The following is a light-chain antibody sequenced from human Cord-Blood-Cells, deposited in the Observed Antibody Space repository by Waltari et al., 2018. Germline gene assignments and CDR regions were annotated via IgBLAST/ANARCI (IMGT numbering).Light chain of an antibody. V-gene: IGLV2-14*03. J-gene: IGLJ3*02. CDR1: SSDVGGYNS. Sequence: QSALTQPASVSGSPGQSITISCTGTSSDVGGYNSVSWYQQHPGKAPKLMIYDVSNRPSGVSNRFAGSKSGNTASLTISGLQAEDEADYYCSSYTGSSTWVFGGGTKLTVL. CDR3: SSYTGSSTWV. CDR2: DVS.